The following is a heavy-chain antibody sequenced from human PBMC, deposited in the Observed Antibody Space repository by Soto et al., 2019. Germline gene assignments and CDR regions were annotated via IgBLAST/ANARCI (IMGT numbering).Heavy chain of an antibody. CDR3: AKDTNTAMVGYYYGMDV. V-gene: IGHV3-23*01. Sequence: EVQLLESGGGLVQPGGSLRLSCAASGFTFSRYAMSWVRQAPGKGLEWVSAISGSGGSTYYADSVKGRFTISRDNSKNTLYLQMNSLRAEDTAVYYCAKDTNTAMVGYYYGMDVWGQGTTVTVSS. CDR1: GFTFSRYA. J-gene: IGHJ6*02. D-gene: IGHD5-18*01. CDR2: ISGSGGST.